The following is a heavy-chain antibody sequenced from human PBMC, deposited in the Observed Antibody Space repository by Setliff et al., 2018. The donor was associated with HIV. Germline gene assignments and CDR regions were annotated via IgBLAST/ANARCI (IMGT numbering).Heavy chain of an antibody. J-gene: IGHJ4*02. V-gene: IGHV4-4*07. CDR2: ININEDT. CDR1: GDSMNDYY. D-gene: IGHD3-22*01. CDR3: ARGLSFYDPGGFDY. Sequence: TLSLTCTVSGDSMNDYYWTWIRQPAGKALEWIGRININEDTYFEPSLRSRVTISVDTSKNQFSLKLSSVTAADTAVYYCARGLSFYDPGGFDYWGQGTLVTVS.